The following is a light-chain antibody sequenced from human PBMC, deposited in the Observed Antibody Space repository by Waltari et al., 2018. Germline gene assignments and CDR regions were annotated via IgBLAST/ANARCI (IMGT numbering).Light chain of an antibody. CDR2: AGA. J-gene: IGLJ2*01. CDR3: FSYADGRSLV. V-gene: IGLV2-23*01. Sequence: QSALTQPASVSGSPGQSITISCTGRSTDLGSSTLVSWYQHHPDKAPKPLIYAGAERPPGISHRFSGSKSGNTASLTISTLQAEDEADYYCFSYADGRSLVFGGGTKLTVL. CDR1: STDLGSSTL.